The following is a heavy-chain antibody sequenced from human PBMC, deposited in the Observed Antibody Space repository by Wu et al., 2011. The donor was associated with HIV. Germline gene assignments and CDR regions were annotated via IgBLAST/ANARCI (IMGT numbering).Heavy chain of an antibody. CDR1: GDTFSTYG. CDR2: IIPILGTV. D-gene: IGHD2-21*01. V-gene: IGHV1-69*14. Sequence: QVHLEQSGAEVKKPGSSVKVSCKASGDTFSTYGINWVRQAPGQGLEWMGGIIPILGTVKYAQKFQGRVTITADKSTSTAYMELSSLRSEDTAIYYCARDLGGDEDYWGQGTLVTVSS. CDR3: ARDLGGDEDY. J-gene: IGHJ4*02.